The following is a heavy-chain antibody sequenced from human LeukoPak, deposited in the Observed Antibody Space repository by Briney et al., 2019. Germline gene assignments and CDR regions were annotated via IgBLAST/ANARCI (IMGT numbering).Heavy chain of an antibody. D-gene: IGHD2-15*01. J-gene: IGHJ2*01. Sequence: PSETLSLTCSVSGDSVSTRSYYWGWIRQCPGKGLDWLGSLHYGGTTYYDAALKSRATISVDTSKNQFSLRLNSVTAADTAMYFCARHRGYCSGGSCFSGWYFDLWGRGTLVTVSS. CDR3: ARHRGYCSGGSCFSGWYFDL. V-gene: IGHV4-39*01. CDR2: LHYGGTT. CDR1: GDSVSTRSYY.